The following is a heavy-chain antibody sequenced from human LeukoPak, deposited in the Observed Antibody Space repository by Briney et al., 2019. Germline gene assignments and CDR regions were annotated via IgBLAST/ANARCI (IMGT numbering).Heavy chain of an antibody. CDR1: GFTFSSYA. Sequence: GGSLRPSCAASGFTFSSYAMSWVRQAPGKGLEWVAVAYGDGSSQYYADSVKGRFSISKDISKNTLSLQMNSLRAEDTAVYSCATGGNFYYSHWGQGTLVTVSS. D-gene: IGHD4-11*01. CDR2: AYGDGSSQ. V-gene: IGHV3-33*08. J-gene: IGHJ1*01. CDR3: ATGGNFYYSH.